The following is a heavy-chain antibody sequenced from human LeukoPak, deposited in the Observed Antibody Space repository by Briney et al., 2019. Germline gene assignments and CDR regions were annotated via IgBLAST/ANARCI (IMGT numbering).Heavy chain of an antibody. CDR3: AKKSSKWELLRGDYFDY. Sequence: GGSLRLSRAASGFTFSSYAMSWVRQAPGKGLEWVSAISGSGGSTYYADSVKGRFTISRDNSKNTLYLQMNSLRAEDTAVYYCAKKSSKWELLRGDYFDYWGQGTLVTVSS. V-gene: IGHV3-23*01. CDR2: ISGSGGST. CDR1: GFTFSSYA. J-gene: IGHJ4*02. D-gene: IGHD1-26*01.